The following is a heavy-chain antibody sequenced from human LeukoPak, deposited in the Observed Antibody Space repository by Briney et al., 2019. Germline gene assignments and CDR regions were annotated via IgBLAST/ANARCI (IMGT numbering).Heavy chain of an antibody. CDR3: AKDRVSSGWYGVGDAFDI. J-gene: IGHJ3*02. CDR2: ISYDGSNK. V-gene: IGHV3-30*18. Sequence: PGGPLRLSCAASGFTFSGYGMHWVRQAPGKGLEWVAVISYDGSNKDYADSVKGRFTISRDNSKNTMYLQMNSLRAEDTAVYYCAKDRVSSGWYGVGDAFDIWGQGTMVTVSS. CDR1: GFTFSGYG. D-gene: IGHD6-19*01.